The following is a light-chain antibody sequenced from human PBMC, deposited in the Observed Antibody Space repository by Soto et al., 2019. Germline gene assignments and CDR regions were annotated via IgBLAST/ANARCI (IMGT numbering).Light chain of an antibody. CDR1: SSDVGGYNY. CDR2: EVS. J-gene: IGLJ1*01. V-gene: IGLV2-14*01. CDR3: SSYTSSSTPG. Sequence: QSALTQPASVSGSPGQSITISCTGTSSDVGGYNYVSWYQQHPGKAPKLMIYEVSNRPSGVSNRFSGSKSGNTASLTISGLQAGDEADYYCSSYTSSSTPGFGTGTKLTVL.